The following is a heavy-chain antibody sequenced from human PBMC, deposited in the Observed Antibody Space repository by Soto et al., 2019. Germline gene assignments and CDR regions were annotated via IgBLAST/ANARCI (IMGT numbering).Heavy chain of an antibody. CDR3: TGEVASGF. CDR2: ISKDGSVK. D-gene: IGHD2-8*02. J-gene: IGHJ4*02. CDR1: GFTFSRYG. V-gene: IGHV3-30*03. Sequence: QVQLVESGGGVVQPGRSLRLSCAASGFTFSRYGMHWVRQAPGKGLEWVAVISKDGSVKYYADSVKGRFTISRDNSKDTLYLQMNSLGAEDTAAYYCTGEVASGFWGQGTLVTVSS.